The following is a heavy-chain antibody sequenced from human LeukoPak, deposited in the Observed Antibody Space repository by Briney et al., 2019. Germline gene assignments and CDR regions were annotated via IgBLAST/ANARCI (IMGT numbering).Heavy chain of an antibody. V-gene: IGHV4-4*02. D-gene: IGHD6-6*01. Sequence: PSETLSLTCAVSGDSLSMINWWSWVRQTPGKGLGWIGEIYHSGSTNYNPSLESQANIQLNKSKNQFSLKLNSVPTAHTPVYYCSRRPRPQVSRGPAIYYFDYWGERKLVTVSS. CDR3: SRRPRPQVSRGPAIYYFDY. CDR2: IYHSGST. CDR1: GDSLSMINW. J-gene: IGHJ4*02.